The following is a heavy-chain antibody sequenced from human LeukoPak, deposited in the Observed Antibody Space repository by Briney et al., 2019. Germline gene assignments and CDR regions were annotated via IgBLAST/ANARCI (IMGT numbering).Heavy chain of an antibody. CDR3: ATYRQVQVPFEC. D-gene: IGHD5-18*01. Sequence: GGSLRLSCTVSGFTVSSNSMSWVRQAPGKGLEWVSFIYSDNTHYSDSVKGRFTISRDNSKSTLSLQMNSLRAEDTAIYYCATYRQVQVPFECWGQGTLVTVSS. CDR2: IYSDNT. V-gene: IGHV3-53*01. J-gene: IGHJ4*02. CDR1: GFTVSSNS.